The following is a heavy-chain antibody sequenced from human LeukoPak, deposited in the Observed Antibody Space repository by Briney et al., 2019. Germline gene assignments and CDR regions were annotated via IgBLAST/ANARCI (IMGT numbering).Heavy chain of an antibody. Sequence: PGGSLRLSCAASGFTFSSYAMTWVRQAPGQGLEWVSAIGGSGVSTYYADSLKGRFTISRDNSKSTLYLQMNSLRAEDTAVYYCAKDPNGDYIGALDIWGQGTMVTVSS. V-gene: IGHV3-23*01. CDR3: AKDPNGDYIGALDI. CDR2: IGGSGVST. D-gene: IGHD4-17*01. J-gene: IGHJ3*02. CDR1: GFTFSSYA.